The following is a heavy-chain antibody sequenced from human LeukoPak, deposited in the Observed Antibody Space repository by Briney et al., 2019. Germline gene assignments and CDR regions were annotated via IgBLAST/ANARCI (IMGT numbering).Heavy chain of an antibody. V-gene: IGHV1-8*01. CDR2: MNPNSGNT. CDR1: GYTFTSYD. D-gene: IGHD6-19*01. CDR3: ARVKTRIAVAGWFDP. Sequence: GASVKVFCKASGYTFTSYDINWVRQATGQGLEWMGWMNPNSGNTGYAQKFQGRVTMTRNTSISTAYMELSSLRSEDTAVYYCARVKTRIAVAGWFDPWGQGTLVTVSS. J-gene: IGHJ5*02.